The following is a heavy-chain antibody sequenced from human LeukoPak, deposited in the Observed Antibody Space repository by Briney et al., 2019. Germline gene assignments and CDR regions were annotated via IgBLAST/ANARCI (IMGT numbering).Heavy chain of an antibody. D-gene: IGHD3/OR15-3a*01. CDR1: GFTFSVYW. CDR2: IKEDGSEK. V-gene: IGHV3-7*01. Sequence: PGGSLRLSCAASGFTFSVYWMIRVRQAPGKGLEWVANIKEDGSEKYYADSVKGRFTISRDNAKNSLYLHMHSLRVEDTAVYYCVGTGYSAYWGQGNLVTVSS. CDR3: VGTGYSAY. J-gene: IGHJ4*02.